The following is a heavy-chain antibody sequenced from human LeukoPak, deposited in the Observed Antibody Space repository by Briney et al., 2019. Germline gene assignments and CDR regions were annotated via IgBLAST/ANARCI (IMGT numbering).Heavy chain of an antibody. V-gene: IGHV1-69*13. Sequence: GASVKVSCKASGGTFSSYAISWVRQAPGQGLEWMGGIIPIFGTANYAQKFQGRVTITADESTSTAYMELSSLRSEDTAVYYCARDWGRPPRRPHAFDIWGQGTMVTVSS. CDR1: GGTFSSYA. J-gene: IGHJ3*02. CDR2: IIPIFGTA. D-gene: IGHD3-16*01. CDR3: ARDWGRPPRRPHAFDI.